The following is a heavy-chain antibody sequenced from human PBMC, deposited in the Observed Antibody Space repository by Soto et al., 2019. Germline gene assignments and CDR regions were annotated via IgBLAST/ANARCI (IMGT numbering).Heavy chain of an antibody. CDR2: ISSAVGST. CDR1: GFTFSSHA. J-gene: IGHJ4*02. D-gene: IGHD4-17*01. Sequence: EVHLLESGGGLVQPGGSLRLSCAASGFTFSSHAMTWVRQAPGKGLEWVSLISSAVGSTYYADSVKGRFTISRDNSNNTLYLQMDSLGAEDTAVYYCGRTTVTSWGGGLDFWGQGALVTVSS. CDR3: GRTTVTSWGGGLDF. V-gene: IGHV3-23*01.